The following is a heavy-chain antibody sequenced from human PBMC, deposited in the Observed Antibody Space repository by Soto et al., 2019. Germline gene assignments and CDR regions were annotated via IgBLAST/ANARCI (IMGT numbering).Heavy chain of an antibody. Sequence: GASVMVSWEAAGCGFARCGISWVRQAPGQGLEWMGLLSAYNGNTNYAQKLQGRVTMTTDTANSTAYRELRSLRSDDTAVYYCARDLSRAFDSWGQVTMVT. V-gene: IGHV1-18*04. CDR1: GCGFARCG. CDR3: ARDLSRAFDS. CDR2: LSAYNGNT. J-gene: IGHJ3*02.